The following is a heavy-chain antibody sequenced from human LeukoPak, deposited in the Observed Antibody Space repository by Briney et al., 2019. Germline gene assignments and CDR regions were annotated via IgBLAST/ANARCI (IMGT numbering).Heavy chain of an antibody. Sequence: SETLSLTCTVSGGSISSYYWSWIGQPPGKGLEWLVYIYYSGSTNYNPSLKRRVTISVDTSKNQFSLKLSSVTAADTAVYYCARATHSKRGYYYYGMDVWGQGTTVTVS. CDR2: IYYSGST. D-gene: IGHD4-11*01. V-gene: IGHV4-59*01. CDR1: GGSISSYY. J-gene: IGHJ6*02. CDR3: ARATHSKRGYYYYGMDV.